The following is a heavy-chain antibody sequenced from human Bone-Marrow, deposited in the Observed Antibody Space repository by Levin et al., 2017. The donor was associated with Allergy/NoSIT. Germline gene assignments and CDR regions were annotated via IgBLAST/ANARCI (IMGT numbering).Heavy chain of an antibody. CDR1: GGIFTNYA. Sequence: KISCKASGGIFTNYAVSWVRQAPGQGLEWVGRIIPILGMTNYAQRFQGRVTITEDKSSTTAYMDMSSLRSEDTAIYYCARMTNYNYLLDHSDVWGQGTLVTVSS. J-gene: IGHJ4*02. CDR3: ARMTNYNYLLDHSDV. D-gene: IGHD3/OR15-3a*01. V-gene: IGHV1-69*04. CDR2: IIPILGMT.